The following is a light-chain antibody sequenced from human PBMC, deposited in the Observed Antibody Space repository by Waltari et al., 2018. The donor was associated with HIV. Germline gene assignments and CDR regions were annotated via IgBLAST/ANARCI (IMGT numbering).Light chain of an antibody. Sequence: QSVLTQPPSVSGAPGQRVTISCTGSSSNIGAGYDVHWYQQLPGTAPKLLLYGNSNRPSGDPARFSGSKSGTSASLASTGLQAEDEADYYCQSYDSSLSGSKVFGGGTMLTVL. CDR1: SSNIGAGYD. J-gene: IGLJ2*01. CDR2: GNS. V-gene: IGLV1-40*01. CDR3: QSYDSSLSGSKV.